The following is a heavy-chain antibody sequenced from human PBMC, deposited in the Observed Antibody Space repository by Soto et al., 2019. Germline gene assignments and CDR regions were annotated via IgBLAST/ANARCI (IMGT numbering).Heavy chain of an antibody. Sequence: QVQLQESGPGLVKPSQTLSLSCTVSGGSISSGGYYWTWIRQHPGKGLEWIGYTYYSGYTNYNPSLKSRVTISVDASKNQFSVKLTSVTAADTAVYYCARVLSTAAVDYWGQGTLVTVSS. CDR1: GGSISSGGYY. CDR2: TYYSGYT. CDR3: ARVLSTAAVDY. J-gene: IGHJ4*02. D-gene: IGHD6-13*01. V-gene: IGHV4-31*03.